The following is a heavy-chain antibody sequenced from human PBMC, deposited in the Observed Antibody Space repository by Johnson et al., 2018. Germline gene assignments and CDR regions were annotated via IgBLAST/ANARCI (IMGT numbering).Heavy chain of an antibody. CDR2: IGISSNI. V-gene: IGHV3-48*01. CDR1: GFSLSTSP. Sequence: VQLVESGGGLVQPGGSIRLSCTASGFSLSTSPMDWVRQAPGKGLEWVSYIGISSNIFYAASVKGRITISRDNARNSLYLQRNSLKIEATALYYCDATTRREFWGQGTLVTVS. CDR3: DATTRREF. D-gene: IGHD1-26*01. J-gene: IGHJ1*01.